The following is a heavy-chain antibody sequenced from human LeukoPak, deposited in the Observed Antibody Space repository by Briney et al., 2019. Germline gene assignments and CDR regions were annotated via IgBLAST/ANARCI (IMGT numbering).Heavy chain of an antibody. J-gene: IGHJ4*02. Sequence: SETLSLTCAVYGGSFSGYYWSWIRQPPGKGLEWIGYIYYSGSTNYNPSLKSRVTISVDTSKNQFSLKLSSVTAADTAVYYCARDRFLPDYWGQGTLVTVSS. D-gene: IGHD3-3*01. CDR2: IYYSGST. CDR3: ARDRFLPDY. CDR1: GGSFSGYY. V-gene: IGHV4-59*01.